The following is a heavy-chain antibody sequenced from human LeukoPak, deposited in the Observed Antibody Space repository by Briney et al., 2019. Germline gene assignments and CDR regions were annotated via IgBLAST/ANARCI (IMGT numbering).Heavy chain of an antibody. J-gene: IGHJ4*02. D-gene: IGHD3-10*01. CDR2: IWYDGSNK. CDR3: ARAGAGAFDY. CDR1: GFTFSSYA. Sequence: TGGSLRLSCAASGFTFSSYAMDWVRQAPGKGLEWVAVIWYDGSNKYYADSVKGRFTISRDNSKNTLDLQMNSLRVEDTAVYYCARAGAGAFDYWGQGTLVTVSS. V-gene: IGHV3-30*01.